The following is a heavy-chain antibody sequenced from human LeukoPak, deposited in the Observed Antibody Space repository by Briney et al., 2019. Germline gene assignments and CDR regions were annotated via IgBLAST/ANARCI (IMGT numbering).Heavy chain of an antibody. CDR2: INPSGGST. CDR3: ARGQYYDSSGSVGGDY. D-gene: IGHD3-22*01. Sequence: ASVKVSCKASGYTFTSYYIHWVRQAPGQGLEWMGIINPSGGSTNYAQDFQGRVTMTRDTSTSTVYMELSSLRSEDTAVYYCARGQYYDSSGSVGGDYWGQGTLVTVSS. CDR1: GYTFTSYY. V-gene: IGHV1-46*01. J-gene: IGHJ4*02.